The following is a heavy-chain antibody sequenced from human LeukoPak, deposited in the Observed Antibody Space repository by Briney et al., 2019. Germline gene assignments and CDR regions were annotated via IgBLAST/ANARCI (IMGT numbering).Heavy chain of an antibody. V-gene: IGHV3-9*03. CDR1: GFTFDDYA. Sequence: GRSLRLSCAASGFTFDDYAMHWFRQAPGKGLEWVSGISWNSGSIGYADSVKGRFTISRDNAKNSLYLQMNSLRAEDMALYYCAKDAGIAAGWGAFDIWGQGTMVTVSS. D-gene: IGHD6-13*01. CDR2: ISWNSGSI. J-gene: IGHJ3*02. CDR3: AKDAGIAAGWGAFDI.